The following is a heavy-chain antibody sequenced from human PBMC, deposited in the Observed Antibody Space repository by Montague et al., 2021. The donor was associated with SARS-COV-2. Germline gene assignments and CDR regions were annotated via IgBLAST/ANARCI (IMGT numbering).Heavy chain of an antibody. CDR1: GVSITSYY. V-gene: IGHV4-4*07. J-gene: IGHJ4*02. Sequence: SETLSLTCSISGVSITSYYWSWVRQPAGKGLEWIGHIYASGSTNYSPSLKSRVRLSIDNPKNQFSLKLESLTAADTAVYYCVRDGGNWYYFAYWGQGALVTVSS. CDR3: VRDGGNWYYFAY. D-gene: IGHD3-16*01. CDR2: IYASGST.